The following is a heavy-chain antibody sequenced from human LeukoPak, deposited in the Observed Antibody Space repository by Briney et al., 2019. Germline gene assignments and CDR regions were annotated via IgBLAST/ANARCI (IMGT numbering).Heavy chain of an antibody. J-gene: IGHJ6*02. CDR3: AKVPGQWLQGASSGMDV. CDR2: ISGSGGST. D-gene: IGHD6-19*01. CDR1: GFTFSSYA. V-gene: IGHV3-23*01. Sequence: GGSLRLSCAASGFTFSSYAMSWVRQAPGKGLEWVSAISGSGGSTYYADSVKCRFTISRDNSKNTLYLQMNSLRAEDTAVYYCAKVPGQWLQGASSGMDVWGQGTTVTVSS.